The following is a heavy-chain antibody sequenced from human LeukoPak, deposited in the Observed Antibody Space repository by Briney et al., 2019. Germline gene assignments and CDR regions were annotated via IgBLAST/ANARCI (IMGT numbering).Heavy chain of an antibody. J-gene: IGHJ4*02. CDR2: TSGSGGST. CDR1: GFTFSSYA. CDR3: AKASRDGYNFDY. Sequence: PGGSLRLSCAASGFTFSSYAMSWVRQAPGKGLERVSATSGSGGSTYYADSVKGRFTISRDNSKNTLYLQMNSLRAEDTAVYYCAKASRDGYNFDYWGQGTLVTVSS. V-gene: IGHV3-23*01. D-gene: IGHD5-24*01.